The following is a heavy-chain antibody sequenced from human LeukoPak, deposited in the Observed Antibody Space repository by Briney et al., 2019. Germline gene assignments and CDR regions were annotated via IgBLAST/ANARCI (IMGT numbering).Heavy chain of an antibody. CDR2: INPNSGGT. D-gene: IGHD3-10*01. Sequence: ASVKVSCKASGYTFTSYYMHWVRQAPGQGLEWMGWINPNSGGTNYAQKFQGRVTMTRDTSISTAYMELSRLRSDDTAVYYCAREWSWFGDHEGYFDYWGQGTLVTVSS. CDR1: GYTFTSYY. J-gene: IGHJ4*02. V-gene: IGHV1-2*02. CDR3: AREWSWFGDHEGYFDY.